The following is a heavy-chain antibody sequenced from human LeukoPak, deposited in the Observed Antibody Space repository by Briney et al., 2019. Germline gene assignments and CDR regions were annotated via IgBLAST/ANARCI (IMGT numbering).Heavy chain of an antibody. CDR2: IIPIFGTA. Sequence: SVKVSCKASGGTFSSYAISWVRQAPGQGLEWMGGIIPIFGTANYAQKFQGRVTITTDESTSTAYMELSSLRSEDTAVYYCASSSPPIHRWFDPWGRGTLVTVSS. V-gene: IGHV1-69*05. CDR3: ASSSPPIHRWFDP. J-gene: IGHJ5*02. CDR1: GGTFSSYA. D-gene: IGHD6-6*01.